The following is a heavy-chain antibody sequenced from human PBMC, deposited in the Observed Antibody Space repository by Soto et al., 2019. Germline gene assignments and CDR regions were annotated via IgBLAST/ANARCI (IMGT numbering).Heavy chain of an antibody. D-gene: IGHD1-1*01. CDR3: ARHRSWKAVYYGMDV. CDR2: IDPSDSYT. Sequence: GESLKISCKGSGYSFTSYWISWVRQMPGKGLEWMGRIDPSDSYTNYSPSFQGHVTISADMSISTAYLQWSSLKASDTAMYYCARHRSWKAVYYGMDVWGQGTTVTVSS. J-gene: IGHJ6*02. V-gene: IGHV5-10-1*01. CDR1: GYSFTSYW.